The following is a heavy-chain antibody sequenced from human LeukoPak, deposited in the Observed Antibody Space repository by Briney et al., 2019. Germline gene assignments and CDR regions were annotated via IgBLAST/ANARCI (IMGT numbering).Heavy chain of an antibody. D-gene: IGHD3-10*01. V-gene: IGHV3-48*03. CDR3: ARGFGRFGHRFGY. J-gene: IGHJ4*02. Sequence: GGSLRLSCAASGFTFSSFEMDWVRQAPGKGLEWISYMSSRDNTRYYAESVRGRFTMSRDNAKNSLSLQMNGLRVEDTAVYYCARGFGRFGHRFGYLGQGTLVTVSS. CDR1: GFTFSSFE. CDR2: MSSRDNTR.